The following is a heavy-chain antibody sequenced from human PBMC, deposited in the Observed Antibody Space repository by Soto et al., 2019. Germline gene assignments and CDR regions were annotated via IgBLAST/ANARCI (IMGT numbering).Heavy chain of an antibody. CDR1: GYTFTSYD. CDR2: MNPNSGNT. D-gene: IGHD3-3*01. Sequence: ASVKVSCKASGYTFTSYDINWVRQATGQGLEWMGWMNPNSGNTGYAQKFQGRVTMTRNTSISTAYMELSSLRSEDTAVYYCARRKRFLEWSPHPEVDYHYYYMDVWGKGTTVTVSS. V-gene: IGHV1-8*01. J-gene: IGHJ6*03. CDR3: ARRKRFLEWSPHPEVDYHYYYMDV.